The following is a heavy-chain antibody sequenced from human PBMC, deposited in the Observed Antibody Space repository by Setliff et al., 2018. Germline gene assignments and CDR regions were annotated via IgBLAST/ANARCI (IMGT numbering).Heavy chain of an antibody. CDR2: IHPSGDST. V-gene: IGHV1-46*01. CDR3: ARWGYYYGGNDY. Sequence: ASVKVSCKASGYTFTNHYIHWVRQAPGQGLEWMGVIHPSGDSTSYAQKFQGRVTMTRDTSTSTVYMELGSLTSEDTAVYYCARWGYYYGGNDYWGQGTLVTVSS. CDR1: GYTFTNHY. J-gene: IGHJ4*02. D-gene: IGHD4-17*01.